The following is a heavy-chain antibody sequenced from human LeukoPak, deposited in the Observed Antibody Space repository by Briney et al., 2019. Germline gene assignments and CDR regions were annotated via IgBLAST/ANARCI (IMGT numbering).Heavy chain of an antibody. Sequence: PGGSLRLSCAGSGFTFDDYAMHWVRQAPGKGLEWVSGISWNSGSIGYADSVKGRFTISRDNAKNSLYLQMNSLRAEDTALYYCAKGPYGQYYYYYGMDVWGQGTTVTVSS. CDR1: GFTFDDYA. CDR3: AKGPYGQYYYYYGMDV. D-gene: IGHD4-17*01. V-gene: IGHV3-9*01. J-gene: IGHJ6*02. CDR2: ISWNSGSI.